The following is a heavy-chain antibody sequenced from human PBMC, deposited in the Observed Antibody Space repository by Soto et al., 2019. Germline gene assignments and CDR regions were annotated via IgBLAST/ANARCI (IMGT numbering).Heavy chain of an antibody. Sequence: ASVKVSCKVSGYTLTELSMHWVRQAPGKGLEWMGGFDPEDGETIYAQKFQDRVTMTEDTSTDTAYMELSSLRSEDTAVDYCATGLWFGELLNGGYWGQGTLVTVSS. J-gene: IGHJ4*02. D-gene: IGHD3-10*01. CDR3: ATGLWFGELLNGGY. CDR1: GYTLTELS. CDR2: FDPEDGET. V-gene: IGHV1-24*01.